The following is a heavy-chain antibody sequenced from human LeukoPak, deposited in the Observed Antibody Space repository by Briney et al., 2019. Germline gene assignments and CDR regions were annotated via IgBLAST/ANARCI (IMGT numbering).Heavy chain of an antibody. Sequence: ASVKVSCKASGYXFIGYYMHWVRQAPGQGLEWMGWINPNSGGTNYAQKFQGRVTMTRDTSTSTVYMELSRLRSEDTAVYYCARGGYGDRIDYWGQGTLVSVSS. V-gene: IGHV1-2*02. CDR3: ARGGYGDRIDY. J-gene: IGHJ4*02. D-gene: IGHD4-17*01. CDR2: INPNSGGT. CDR1: GYXFIGYY.